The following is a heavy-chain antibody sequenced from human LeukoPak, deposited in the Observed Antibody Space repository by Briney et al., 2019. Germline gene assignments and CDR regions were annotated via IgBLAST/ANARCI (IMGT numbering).Heavy chain of an antibody. Sequence: GGSLRLSCAASGFTFSNYAMSWVRQAPGKGLEWVSAISGSGGRTYYVRSVEGRFTISRDNSKNTLYLQMCSLRAEDTAVYYCAKVRSSEFWSDYSNWFDPWGQGTLVTVSS. J-gene: IGHJ5*02. CDR3: AKVRSSEFWSDYSNWFDP. D-gene: IGHD3-3*01. V-gene: IGHV3-23*01. CDR2: ISGSGGRT. CDR1: GFTFSNYA.